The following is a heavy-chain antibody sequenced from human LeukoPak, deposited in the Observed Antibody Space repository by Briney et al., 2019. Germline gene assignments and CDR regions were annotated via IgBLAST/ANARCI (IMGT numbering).Heavy chain of an antibody. V-gene: IGHV4-31*03. CDR1: GGSINSGGYY. J-gene: IGHJ4*02. CDR3: ARGGEYDFWSGYYTSPDFDY. CDR2: IYYSGST. D-gene: IGHD3-3*01. Sequence: TSQTLSLTCTVSGGSINSGGYYWSWIRQHPGKGLEWIGHIYYSGSTNYNPSLKSRVTISVDTSKNQFSLKLSSVTAADTAVYYCARGGEYDFWSGYYTSPDFDYWGQGTLVTVSS.